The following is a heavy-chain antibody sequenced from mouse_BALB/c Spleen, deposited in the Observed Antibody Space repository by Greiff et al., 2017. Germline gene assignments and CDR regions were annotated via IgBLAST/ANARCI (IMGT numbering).Heavy chain of an antibody. CDR3: AHITTVVGAFAD. Sequence: EVQLQQSGAELVKPGASVKLSCTASGFNIKDTYIHWVKQRPEQGLEWIGRIDPANGNTKYDPKFQDKATITAETSSNTAYLQLSSLTSEDTAVDYCAHITTVVGAFADWGQGTMVTVAA. CDR1: GFNIKDTY. CDR2: IDPANGNT. D-gene: IGHD1-1*01. J-gene: IGHJ3*01. V-gene: IGHV14-3*02.